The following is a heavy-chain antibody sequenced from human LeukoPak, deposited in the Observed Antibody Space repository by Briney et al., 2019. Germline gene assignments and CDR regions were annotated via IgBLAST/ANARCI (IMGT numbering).Heavy chain of an antibody. Sequence: SETLSLTCTVSGGSISTITYYWGWIRQPPGKGLEWVGHMYYRGNTFYNPSLKSRVTISVDTSKNQFSLKLRSVTAADTAVYYCARVDSADPIWGQGTMVTVSS. J-gene: IGHJ3*02. CDR2: MYYRGNT. CDR3: ARVDSADPI. V-gene: IGHV4-39*07. CDR1: GGSISTITYY.